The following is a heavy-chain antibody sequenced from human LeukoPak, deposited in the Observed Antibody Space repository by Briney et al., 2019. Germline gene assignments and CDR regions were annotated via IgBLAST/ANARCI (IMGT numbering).Heavy chain of an antibody. CDR3: ARHGSDWTFDY. CDR1: GGSISSGGYY. V-gene: IGHV4-31*03. Sequence: SETLSLTCSVSGGSISSGGYYWSWIRQHPGKGLEWIGYIFYSGSTYYNPSLKSRVTISVDTSENQFSLRLSSVTAADTAVYYRARHGSDWTFDYWGQGTLVTVSS. D-gene: IGHD6-19*01. CDR2: IFYSGST. J-gene: IGHJ4*02.